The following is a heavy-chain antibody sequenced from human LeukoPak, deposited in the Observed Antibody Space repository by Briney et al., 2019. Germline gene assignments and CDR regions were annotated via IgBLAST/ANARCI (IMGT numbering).Heavy chain of an antibody. CDR1: GFSFSNYG. CDR3: ARRSGIAVAGAFDY. Sequence: PGGSLRLSCAASGFSFSNYGMHWVRQAPGKGLEWVAFIRYDGSHKYYADSVKGRFTISRDNSKNTLYLQMNSLRAEDTAVYYCARRSGIAVAGAFDYWGQGTLVTVSS. CDR2: IRYDGSHK. J-gene: IGHJ4*02. V-gene: IGHV3-30*02. D-gene: IGHD6-19*01.